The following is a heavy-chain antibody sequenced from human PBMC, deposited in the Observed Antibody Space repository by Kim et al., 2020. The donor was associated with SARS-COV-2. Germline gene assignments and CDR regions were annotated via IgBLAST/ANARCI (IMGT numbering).Heavy chain of an antibody. CDR1: GGSFSGYY. Sequence: SETLSLTCAVYGGSFSGYYWSWIRQPPGKGLEWIGEINHSGSTNYNPSLKSRVTISVDTSKNQFSLKLSSVTAADTAVYYCARGFSLRKLGPGGRTIRRGYYYYGMDVWGQGTTVTVSS. V-gene: IGHV4-34*01. J-gene: IGHJ6*02. CDR3: ARGFSLRKLGPGGRTIRRGYYYYGMDV. D-gene: IGHD3-3*01. CDR2: INHSGST.